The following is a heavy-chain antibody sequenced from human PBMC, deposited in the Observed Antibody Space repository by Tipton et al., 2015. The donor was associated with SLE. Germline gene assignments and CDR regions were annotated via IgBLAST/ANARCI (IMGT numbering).Heavy chain of an antibody. D-gene: IGHD3-16*01. Sequence: SLRLSCAASGFTVSSNYMNWVRQAPGKGLEWVSVIYTGGSTYYADSVKGRFTISRDNSKNTLYLLMNSLRAEDTAVYYCARGGPGDTFDIWGQGTMVTVSS. CDR1: GFTVSSNY. CDR3: ARGGPGDTFDI. V-gene: IGHV3-53*01. CDR2: IYTGGST. J-gene: IGHJ3*02.